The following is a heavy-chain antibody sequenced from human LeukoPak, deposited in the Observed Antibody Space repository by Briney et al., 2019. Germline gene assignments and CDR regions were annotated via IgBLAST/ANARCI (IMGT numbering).Heavy chain of an antibody. D-gene: IGHD3-22*01. CDR2: ISAYNGNT. J-gene: IGHJ4*02. CDR1: GYTFTSYG. Sequence: ASVKVSCKASGYTFTSYGISWVRQAPGQGLEWMGWISAYNGNTNYAQKLQGRVTMTTDTSTSTAYMELRSLRSDDTAVYYCVRALEDYYDSSGYSWNYWGQGTLVTVSS. CDR3: VRALEDYYDSSGYSWNY. V-gene: IGHV1-18*01.